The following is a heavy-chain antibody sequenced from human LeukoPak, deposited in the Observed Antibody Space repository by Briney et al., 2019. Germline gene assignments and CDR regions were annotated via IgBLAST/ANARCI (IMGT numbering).Heavy chain of an antibody. CDR2: INPSGGST. V-gene: IGHV1-46*01. CDR1: GYTFTSYY. CDR3: ARVVPLPDPPGGYYFDY. J-gene: IGHJ4*02. Sequence: GASVKVSCKASGYTFTSYYMHWVRQAPGQGLEWMGIINPSGGSTSYAQKFQGRVTMTRDTSTSTVYMELSSLRSEDTAVYYCARVVPLPDPPGGYYFDYWGQGTLVTVSS. D-gene: IGHD1-14*01.